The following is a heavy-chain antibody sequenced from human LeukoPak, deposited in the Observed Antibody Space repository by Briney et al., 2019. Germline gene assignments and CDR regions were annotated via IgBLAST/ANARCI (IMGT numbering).Heavy chain of an antibody. D-gene: IGHD5-18*01. CDR3: ARVVDTPMVLSGAIDI. V-gene: IGHV3-23*01. CDR1: GFTFSSYA. CDR2: ISGSGGST. J-gene: IGHJ3*02. Sequence: PGGSLRLSCAASGFTFSSYAMSWVRQAPGKGLEWVSVISGSGGSTYYADSVKGRFAISRDNSKNTLYLQMNSLRAEDAAVYYCARVVDTPMVLSGAIDIWGQGTVVSVSS.